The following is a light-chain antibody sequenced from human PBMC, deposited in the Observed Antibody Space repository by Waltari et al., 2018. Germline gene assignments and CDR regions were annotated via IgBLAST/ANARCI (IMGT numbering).Light chain of an antibody. Sequence: QSALTQPRSVSGSPGQSVTFSCTGTSNAVGGYNHVSWYQQSPGKAPTLMIYDVFNRPSGVPDRFSGSKSGNTASLTISGLQADDEADYYCCSYAGSYTVLFGGGTKLTVL. CDR1: SNAVGGYNH. CDR2: DVF. CDR3: CSYAGSYTVL. V-gene: IGLV2-11*01. J-gene: IGLJ2*01.